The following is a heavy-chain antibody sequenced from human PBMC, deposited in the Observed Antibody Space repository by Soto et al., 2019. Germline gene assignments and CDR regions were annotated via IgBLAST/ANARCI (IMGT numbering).Heavy chain of an antibody. D-gene: IGHD3-22*01. V-gene: IGHV1-58*02. J-gene: IGHJ4*02. Sequence: SVKVSCTASGFTFTISAMQWVRQARGQRLEWIGWIVVGSGNTNYAQKFQERVTITRDMSTSTAYMELSSLRSEDTAVYYCAAGYYYDSSGYYSDYWGQGTLVTVSS. CDR3: AAGYYYDSSGYYSDY. CDR2: IVVGSGNT. CDR1: GFTFTISA.